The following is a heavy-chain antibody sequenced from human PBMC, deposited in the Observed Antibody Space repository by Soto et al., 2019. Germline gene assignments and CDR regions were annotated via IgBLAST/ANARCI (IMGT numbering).Heavy chain of an antibody. CDR3: AKAEQWLAPGGFDY. CDR2: IIPILGIA. J-gene: IGHJ4*02. Sequence: QVQLVQSGAEVKKPGSSVKVSCKASGGTFSSSTISWVRQAPGQGLEWMGRIIPILGIANYAQKFQGRVTITAHKSTSTAYMALSSLRSEDTAVYCWAKAEQWLAPGGFDYWGQGTLVTVSS. CDR1: GGTFSSST. D-gene: IGHD6-19*01. V-gene: IGHV1-69*02.